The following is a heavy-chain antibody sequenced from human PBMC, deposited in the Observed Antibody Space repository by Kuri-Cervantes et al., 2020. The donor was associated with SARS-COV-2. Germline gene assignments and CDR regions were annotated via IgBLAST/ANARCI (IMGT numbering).Heavy chain of an antibody. J-gene: IGHJ3*02. CDR1: GYTFTSYG. V-gene: IGHV1-18*01. CDR3: ARGDTMIVVADAFDI. CDR2: ISAYNGNT. D-gene: IGHD3-22*01. Sequence: ASVKVSCKASGYTFTSYGISWVRQAPGQGLEWMGWISAYNGNTNYAQKFQGRVTMTRDTSISTAYMELSRLRSDDTAVYYCARGDTMIVVADAFDIWGQGTMVTVSS.